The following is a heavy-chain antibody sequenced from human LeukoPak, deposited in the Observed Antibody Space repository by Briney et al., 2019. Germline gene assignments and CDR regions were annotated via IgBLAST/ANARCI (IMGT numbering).Heavy chain of an antibody. CDR1: GGSITNYY. CDR2: IHYSGST. D-gene: IGHD1-26*01. CDR3: ARHISGVGATSDI. J-gene: IGHJ3*02. V-gene: IGHV4-59*08. Sequence: SETLSLTCTVSGGSITNYYWTWIRQPPGKGLEWIGYIHYSGSTNYNPSLKSRVTISVDTSRNQFSLKLSSVTAADTAVYYCARHISGVGATSDIWGQGTMVTVSS.